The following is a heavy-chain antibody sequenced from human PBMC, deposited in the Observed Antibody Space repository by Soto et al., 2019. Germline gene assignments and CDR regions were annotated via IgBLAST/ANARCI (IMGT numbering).Heavy chain of an antibody. Sequence: GESLKISCKGFGYRFTTYWIAWVRQTPGKGLEWMGIIYPGDSDTRESPSFQGDVTISVDKSINTAYLHWCSLRVSDTAIYYSARREYSYRYFDSWGQGYLVTVSS. J-gene: IGHJ4*02. CDR1: GYRFTTYW. CDR3: ARREYSYRYFDS. V-gene: IGHV5-51*01. D-gene: IGHD5-18*01. CDR2: IYPGDSDT.